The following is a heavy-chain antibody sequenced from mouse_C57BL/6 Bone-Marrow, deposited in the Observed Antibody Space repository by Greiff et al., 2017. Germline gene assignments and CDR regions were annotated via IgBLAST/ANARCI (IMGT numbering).Heavy chain of an antibody. CDR2: IDPSDSYT. V-gene: IGHV1-59*01. D-gene: IGHD1-1*01. CDR3: ARGSKGY. J-gene: IGHJ2*01. Sequence: QVQLQQPGPELVRPGTSVKLSCKASGYTFTSYWMHWVKQSHGKGLEWIGVIDPSDSYTNYNQKFKGKATLTVDTSSSTAYMQLSSLTSEDSAFYYCARGSKGYWGQGTTLTVSS. CDR1: GYTFTSYW.